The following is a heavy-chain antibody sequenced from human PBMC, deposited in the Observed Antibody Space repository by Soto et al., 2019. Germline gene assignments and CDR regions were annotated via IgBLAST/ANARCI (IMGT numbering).Heavy chain of an antibody. CDR3: ATSCLRCGDYAFY. D-gene: IGHD4-17*01. CDR2: FDPEDGET. J-gene: IGHJ4*02. CDR1: GYTLTELS. Sequence: ASVKVSCKVSGYTLTELSMHWVRQAPGKRLEWMGGFDPEDGETIYAQKFQGRVTMTEDTSTDTAYMELSSLRSEDTAVYYCATSCLRCGDYAFYWGQGTLVTVSS. V-gene: IGHV1-24*01.